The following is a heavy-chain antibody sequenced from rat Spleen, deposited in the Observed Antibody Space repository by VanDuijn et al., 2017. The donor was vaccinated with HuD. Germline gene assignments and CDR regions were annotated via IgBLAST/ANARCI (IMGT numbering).Heavy chain of an antibody. J-gene: IGHJ2*01. CDR3: AKGFDFDY. CDR2: ITTGGDNT. V-gene: IGHV5S13*01. CDR1: GFTYSNYV. Sequence: EVQLVESGGGLVQPGRSLKLSCAASGFTYSNYVMAWVRQAPTKGLEWVASITTGGDNTYYRDSVKGRFTISRDNAKNTLYLQMDSLRSEDTATYYCAKGFDFDYWGQGVMVTVSS.